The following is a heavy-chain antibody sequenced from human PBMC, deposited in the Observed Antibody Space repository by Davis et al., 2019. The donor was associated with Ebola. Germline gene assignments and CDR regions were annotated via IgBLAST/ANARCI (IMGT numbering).Heavy chain of an antibody. J-gene: IGHJ4*02. CDR1: GFTFSSYS. D-gene: IGHD4-23*01. Sequence: GGSLRLSCAASGFTFSSYSMNWIRQAPGKGLEWVSYISSSSSYTNYADSVKGRFTISRDNAKNSLYLQMNSLRDEDTAVYYCARSVDGFFDHWGQGTLVTVSS. CDR2: ISSSSSYT. V-gene: IGHV3-21*05. CDR3: ARSVDGFFDH.